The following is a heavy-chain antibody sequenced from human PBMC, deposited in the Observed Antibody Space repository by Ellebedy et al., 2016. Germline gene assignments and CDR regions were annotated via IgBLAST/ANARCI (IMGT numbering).Heavy chain of an antibody. CDR2: IFYSGSS. J-gene: IGHJ6*02. CDR3: ARRSTITHGMDV. V-gene: IGHV4-59*01. Sequence: SETLSLTCTVSGGSISSYYWSWIRQPPGKGLEWVGYIFYSGSSNYNPSLKSGVTISVDTSKNQFSLKLQSVTAADTAVYYCARRSTITHGMDVWGHGTTVTVS. D-gene: IGHD4/OR15-4a*01. CDR1: GGSISSYY.